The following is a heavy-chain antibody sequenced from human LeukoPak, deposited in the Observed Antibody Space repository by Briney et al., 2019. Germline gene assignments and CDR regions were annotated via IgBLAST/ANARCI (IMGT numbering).Heavy chain of an antibody. Sequence: PSETLSLTCAVYGGSFSGYYWSWIRQPPGKGLEWIGEVNHSGSTNYNPSLKSRVTISVDTSKNQFSLKLSSVTAADTAVYYCARGVGGSHDYWGQGTLVTVSS. D-gene: IGHD5-12*01. CDR3: ARGVGGSHDY. V-gene: IGHV4-34*01. CDR1: GGSFSGYY. CDR2: VNHSGST. J-gene: IGHJ4*02.